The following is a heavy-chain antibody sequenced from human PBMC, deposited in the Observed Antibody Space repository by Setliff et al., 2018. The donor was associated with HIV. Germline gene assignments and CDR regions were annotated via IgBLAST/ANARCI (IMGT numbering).Heavy chain of an antibody. V-gene: IGHV4-34*01. CDR2: INHSGST. D-gene: IGHD3-10*01. CDR3: TRREYYGSGIYYGYYYYMDV. J-gene: IGHJ6*03. Sequence: PSETLSLTCAVYGESFSGYYWSWIRQPPGKGLEWIGEINHSGSTNYNPSLKSRVTMSVDTSKNQFSLKLNSVTAADTAVYYCTRREYYGSGIYYGYYYYMDVWDKGTTVTVSS. CDR1: GESFSGYY.